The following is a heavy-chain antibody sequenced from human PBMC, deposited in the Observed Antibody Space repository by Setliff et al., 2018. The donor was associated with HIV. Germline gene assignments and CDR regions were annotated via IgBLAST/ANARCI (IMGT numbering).Heavy chain of an antibody. CDR1: RFTFNDYW. Sequence: PGGSLRLSCVASRFTFNDYWMSWVRQAPGKGLEWVANIDRDGSEKFYLDSVKGRFTISRDDAKNSLYLQMDSLRAEDTAVYYCVRDRDWAFDYWGQGILVTVSS. V-gene: IGHV3-7*01. J-gene: IGHJ4*02. D-gene: IGHD3-9*01. CDR3: VRDRDWAFDY. CDR2: IDRDGSEK.